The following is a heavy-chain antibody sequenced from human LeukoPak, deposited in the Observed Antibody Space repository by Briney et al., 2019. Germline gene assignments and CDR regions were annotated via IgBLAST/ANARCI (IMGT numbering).Heavy chain of an antibody. CDR2: IKQDGSEK. CDR1: GFTFGTYW. V-gene: IGHV3-7*01. CDR3: ARDVSGSLDY. Sequence: GGSPRLSCAASGFTFGTYWMAWVRQAPGKGPEWVANIKQDGSEKYYVDSVKGRFTISRDNAQNSLYLQMNSLRAEDTSVYYCARDVSGSLDYWGQGTLVTVSS. D-gene: IGHD1-26*01. J-gene: IGHJ4*02.